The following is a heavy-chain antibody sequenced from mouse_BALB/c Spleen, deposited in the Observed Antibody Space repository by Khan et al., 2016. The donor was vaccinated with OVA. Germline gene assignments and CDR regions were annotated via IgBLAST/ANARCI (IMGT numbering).Heavy chain of an antibody. J-gene: IGHJ4*01. CDR3: ARRTTGYAIDY. CDR2: INPRSSYT. D-gene: IGHD2-14*01. Sequence: QVQLKESGAELARPGASVKLSCKASGYTFTSNTMHWVKQRPGQGLEWIGYINPRSSYTNYNQKFKDKATLTADKSSSTAYMQLSSLKSEDSAVYYCARRTTGYAIDYWGQGTSVTGSS. V-gene: IGHV1-4*01. CDR1: GYTFTSNT.